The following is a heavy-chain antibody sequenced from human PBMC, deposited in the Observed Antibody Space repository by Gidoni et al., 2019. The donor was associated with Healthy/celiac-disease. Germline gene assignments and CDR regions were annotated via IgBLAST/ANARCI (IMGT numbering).Heavy chain of an antibody. CDR2: INHSGST. J-gene: IGHJ2*01. Sequence: QVQLQQWGAGLLKPSETLSLTCAVYGGSFSGYYWSWIRQPPGKGLEWIGEINHSGSTNYNPSLKSRVTISVDTSKNQFSLKLSSVTAADTAVYYCARLSPDCSGGSCHNWYFDLWGRGTLVTVSS. CDR1: GGSFSGYY. CDR3: ARLSPDCSGGSCHNWYFDL. V-gene: IGHV4-34*01. D-gene: IGHD2-15*01.